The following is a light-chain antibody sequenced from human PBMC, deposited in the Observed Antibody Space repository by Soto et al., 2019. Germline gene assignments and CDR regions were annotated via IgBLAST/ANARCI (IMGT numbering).Light chain of an antibody. Sequence: AIQMTQSPSSLSVSVGDRVTITCRASQDIRNDLGWYQQKPGKAPKLLIYGTSNLQSGVPSRFRGSRSGKDFSLTISSLHPEEFAIYYCLQDYSYPYTSGQGTKLEIK. CDR1: QDIRND. J-gene: IGKJ2*01. CDR2: GTS. V-gene: IGKV1-6*01. CDR3: LQDYSYPYT.